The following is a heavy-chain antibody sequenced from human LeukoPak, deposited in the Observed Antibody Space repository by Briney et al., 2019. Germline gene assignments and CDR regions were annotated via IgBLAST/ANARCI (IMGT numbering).Heavy chain of an antibody. CDR3: AREISTSSSWYGDDAFDI. CDR1: GFTFSSYA. D-gene: IGHD6-13*01. Sequence: PGGSLRLSCTASGFTFSSYAMHWVRQAPGKGLEWVTLISYEGSSKYYADSVRGRFIISRGNSKNTLFLQMNSLRTEDTAVYYCAREISTSSSWYGDDAFDIWGQGTMVTVSS. CDR2: ISYEGSSK. J-gene: IGHJ3*02. V-gene: IGHV3-30-3*01.